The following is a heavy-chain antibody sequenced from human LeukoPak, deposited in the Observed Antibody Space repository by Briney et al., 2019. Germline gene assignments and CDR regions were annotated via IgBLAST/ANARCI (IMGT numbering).Heavy chain of an antibody. CDR1: GGSFSGYY. D-gene: IGHD6-13*01. J-gene: IGHJ4*02. Sequence: SETLSLTCAVYGGSFSGYYWSWIRQPPGKGLEWIGEINHSGSTNYNPSLKSRVTISVDTSKNQFSLKLSSVTAADTAVYYCAQYSSSWYPDYWGQGTLVTVSS. CDR2: INHSGST. CDR3: AQYSSSWYPDY. V-gene: IGHV4-34*01.